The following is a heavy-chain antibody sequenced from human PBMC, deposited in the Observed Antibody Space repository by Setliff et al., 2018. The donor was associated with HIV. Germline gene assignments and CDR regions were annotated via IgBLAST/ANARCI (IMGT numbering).Heavy chain of an antibody. CDR1: GFTLDEYA. Sequence: LRLSCVASGFTLDEYAMYWVRQRPGKGLELVSSISWNRGTIGYADSVRGRFTVSRDNAKNSLYLQMNSLKPEDMASYYCAKGAGGGTYVSDYYYMDVWGKGTTVTVSS. CDR2: ISWNRGTI. J-gene: IGHJ6*03. V-gene: IGHV3-9*03. CDR3: AKGAGGGTYVSDYYYMDV. D-gene: IGHD1-26*01.